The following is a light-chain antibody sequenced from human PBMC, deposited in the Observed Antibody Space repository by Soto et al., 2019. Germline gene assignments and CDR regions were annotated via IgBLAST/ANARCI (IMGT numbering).Light chain of an antibody. V-gene: IGKV1-5*01. CDR2: DAS. CDR3: QQYDSYWT. CDR1: QRISSW. Sequence: DIQMTQSPSTLSASVGDRVTITCRASQRISSWLAWYQQKPGKAPKLLIYDASSLESGVPSRFSGRGSGTEFTQAISSLQPDDVATYNCQQYDSYWTFGQGTPLEFK. J-gene: IGKJ1*01.